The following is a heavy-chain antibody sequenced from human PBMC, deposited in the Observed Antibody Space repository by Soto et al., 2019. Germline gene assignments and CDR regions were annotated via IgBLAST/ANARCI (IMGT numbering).Heavy chain of an antibody. J-gene: IGHJ6*02. CDR3: AKAQGFIAVAGRMDV. CDR2: ISYDGSNK. V-gene: IGHV3-30*18. D-gene: IGHD6-19*01. CDR1: GFTFSSYG. Sequence: LRLSCAASGFTFSSYGMHWVRQAPGKGLEWVAVISYDGSNKYYADSVKGRFTISRDNSKNTLYLQMNSLRAEDTAVYYCAKAQGFIAVAGRMDVWGQGTTVTVSS.